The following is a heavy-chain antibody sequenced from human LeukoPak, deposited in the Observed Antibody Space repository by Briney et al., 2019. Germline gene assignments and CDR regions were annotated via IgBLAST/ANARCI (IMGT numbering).Heavy chain of an antibody. Sequence: GASVKVSCKASGYTFTGYYMHWVRQAPGQGLEWMGWINPNSGGTNYVQGRVTMTRDTSISTAYMELSRLRSDDTAVYYCARESALRLGELSRDRYYYYMDVWGKGTTVTVSS. V-gene: IGHV1-2*02. CDR3: ARESALRLGELSRDRYYYYMDV. D-gene: IGHD3-16*02. CDR2: INPNSGGT. J-gene: IGHJ6*03. CDR1: GYTFTGYY.